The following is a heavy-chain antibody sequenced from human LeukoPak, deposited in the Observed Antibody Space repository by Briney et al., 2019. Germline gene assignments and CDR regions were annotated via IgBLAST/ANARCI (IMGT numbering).Heavy chain of an antibody. V-gene: IGHV3-30*18. CDR1: GLTASSYA. CDR3: AKDSQHLAIYYFDY. D-gene: IGHD3-3*02. CDR2: ISYDGNDY. J-gene: IGHJ4*02. Sequence: GESLRLSCGASGLTASSYAMSWVRQAPGKGLEWVAVISYDGNDYHYADSVKGRFTISRDNSKNTLYLQMNSLRTEDTAFYYCAKDSQHLAIYYFDYWGQGTLVTVSS.